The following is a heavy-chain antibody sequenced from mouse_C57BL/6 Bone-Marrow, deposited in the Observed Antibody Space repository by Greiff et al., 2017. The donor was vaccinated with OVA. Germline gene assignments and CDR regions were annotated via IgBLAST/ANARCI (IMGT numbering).Heavy chain of an antibody. CDR1: GFTFTDYY. V-gene: IGHV7-3*01. CDR2: IRNKANGYTT. J-gene: IGHJ2*01. Sequence: EVHLVESGGGLVQPGGSLSLSCAASGFTFTDYYMSWVRQPPGKALEWLGFIRNKANGYTTEYSASVKGRFTISRDNSQSILYLQMNALRAEDSATYYCARYKTGSLGDWGQGTTLTVSS. D-gene: IGHD4-1*01. CDR3: ARYKTGSLGD.